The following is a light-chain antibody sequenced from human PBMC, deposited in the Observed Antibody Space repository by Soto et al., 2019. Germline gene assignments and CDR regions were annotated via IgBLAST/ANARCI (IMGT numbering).Light chain of an antibody. CDR2: KAS. J-gene: IGKJ1*01. CDR3: QQYNSYPWT. CDR1: QSIRNS. V-gene: IGKV1-5*03. Sequence: DGQMTQSPATLSASVGDRVAITCRASQSIRNSLAWYQQKPGKAPKLLISKASILESGVPSRFSGSGSGTEFTLTISSLQPDDFATYYCQQYNSYPWTFGQGTKVEIK.